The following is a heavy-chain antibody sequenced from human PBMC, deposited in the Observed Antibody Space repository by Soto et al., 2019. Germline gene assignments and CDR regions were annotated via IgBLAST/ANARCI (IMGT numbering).Heavy chain of an antibody. CDR1: GYTFTGYY. J-gene: IGHJ6*02. Sequence: ASVKVSCKASGYTFTGYYMHWVRQAPGQGLEWMGWINPNSGGTNYAQKFQGWVTMTRDTSISTAYMELSRLRSDDTAVYYCARAGFSGSPQEYYYYGMDVWGQGTTVTVSS. V-gene: IGHV1-2*04. CDR3: ARAGFSGSPQEYYYYGMDV. D-gene: IGHD6-19*01. CDR2: INPNSGGT.